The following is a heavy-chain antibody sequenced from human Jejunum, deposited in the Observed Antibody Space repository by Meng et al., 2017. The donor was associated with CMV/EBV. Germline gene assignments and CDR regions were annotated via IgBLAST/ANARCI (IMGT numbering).Heavy chain of an antibody. D-gene: IGHD6-13*01. CDR1: GFTFSSYW. Sequence: ESGGGFVTLGGSLRLSCAAFGFTFSSYWMPWVRQAPGKGLVWVSHINSDGTSTNYADSVKGRFTISRDNAKNTLYLQMSSLTADDTAVYYCVRVEEQLSWGQGSLVTVSS. J-gene: IGHJ5*02. CDR3: VRVEEQLS. V-gene: IGHV3-74*02. CDR2: INSDGTST.